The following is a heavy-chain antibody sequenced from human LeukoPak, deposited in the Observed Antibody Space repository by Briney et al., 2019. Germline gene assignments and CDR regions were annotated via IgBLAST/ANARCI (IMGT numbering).Heavy chain of an antibody. Sequence: ASVKVSCTASGYTFTGYYMHWVRQAPGQGLEWMGWINPNSGGTNHAQKFQGWVTMTRDTSISTAYMELSRLRSDDTAVYYCARDDLDGNFDYWGQGTLVTVSS. CDR1: GYTFTGYY. V-gene: IGHV1-2*04. D-gene: IGHD1-26*01. CDR2: INPNSGGT. CDR3: ARDDLDGNFDY. J-gene: IGHJ4*02.